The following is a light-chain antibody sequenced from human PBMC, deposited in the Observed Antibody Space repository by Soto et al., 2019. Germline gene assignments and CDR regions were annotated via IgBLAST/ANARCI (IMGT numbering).Light chain of an antibody. J-gene: IGKJ4*01. CDR3: QQYYSVPVT. V-gene: IGKV4-1*01. Sequence: DIVMTQSPDSLAVSLGERATINCKSSQSVLYSSDNKNQLAWYLQKPGQPPKLLIYWASTRESGVPERFCGSGSGTDFTLTITNLQAEDVAVYYCQQYYSVPVTFGGGTKVEI. CDR1: QSVLYSSDNKNQ. CDR2: WAS.